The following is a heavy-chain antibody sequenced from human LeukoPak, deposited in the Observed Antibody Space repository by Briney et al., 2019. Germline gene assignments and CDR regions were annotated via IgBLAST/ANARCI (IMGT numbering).Heavy chain of an antibody. CDR2: ISAHGNT. D-gene: IGHD2-8*02. CDR3: ARGRYCTGTNCFPQWLDP. J-gene: IGHJ5*02. Sequence: ASVKVSCKASGYIFTNYGIDWVRQAPGQGLEWMGWISAHGNTYYAQESQGRVTMTTDTSTGTAYMELRSLRSDDTALYYCARGRYCTGTNCFPQWLDPWGQGTLVTVSS. V-gene: IGHV1-18*04. CDR1: GYIFTNYG.